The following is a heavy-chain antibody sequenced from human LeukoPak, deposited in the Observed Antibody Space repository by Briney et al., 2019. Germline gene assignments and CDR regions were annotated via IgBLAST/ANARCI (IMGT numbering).Heavy chain of an antibody. D-gene: IGHD2-8*01. Sequence: GGSLRISCAASGFTFSGSAMHWVRQASGKGLEWVGRIRSKANSYATAYAASVKGRFTISRDDSKNTAYLQMNSLKTEDTAVYYCTLQDIVLMVYANHWGQGTLVTVSS. V-gene: IGHV3-73*01. CDR3: TLQDIVLMVYANH. J-gene: IGHJ5*02. CDR2: IRSKANSYAT. CDR1: GFTFSGSA.